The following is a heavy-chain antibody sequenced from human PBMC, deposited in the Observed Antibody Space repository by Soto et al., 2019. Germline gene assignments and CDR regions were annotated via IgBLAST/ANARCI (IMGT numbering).Heavy chain of an antibody. CDR3: AKVRYSSIGDFQH. V-gene: IGHV3-30*02. J-gene: IGHJ1*01. CDR2: IWYDGSNK. Sequence: PGGSLRLSCAASGFTFSSYGMHWVRQAPGKGLEWVAVIWYDGSNKYYADSVKGRFTISRDNSKNTLYLQMNSLRAEDTAVYYCAKVRYSSIGDFQHWGQGTLVTVSS. D-gene: IGHD6-19*01. CDR1: GFTFSSYG.